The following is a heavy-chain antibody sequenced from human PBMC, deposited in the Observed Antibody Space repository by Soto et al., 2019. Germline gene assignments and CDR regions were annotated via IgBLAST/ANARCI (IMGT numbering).Heavy chain of an antibody. CDR1: GYTFTSYG. CDR3: ARSENYYDSSGYYSVSFFDY. V-gene: IGHV1-18*04. D-gene: IGHD3-22*01. J-gene: IGHJ4*02. CDR2: ISAYNGNT. Sequence: ASVKVSCKASGYTFTSYGISWVRQAPGQGLEWMGWISAYNGNTNYAQKLQGRVTMTTDTSTSTAYMELRSLRSDDTAVYYCARSENYYDSSGYYSVSFFDYWGQGTLVTVS.